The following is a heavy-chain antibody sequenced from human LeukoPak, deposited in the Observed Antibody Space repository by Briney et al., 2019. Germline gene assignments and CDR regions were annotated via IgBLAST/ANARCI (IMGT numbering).Heavy chain of an antibody. CDR2: IYHSGST. J-gene: IGHJ4*02. V-gene: IGHV4-38-2*01. D-gene: IGHD2-21*01. CDR1: GYSISSGYY. CDR3: ARHIRNIVD. Sequence: DPSETLSLTCAVSGYSISSGYYWGWIRQPPGKGLEWIGSIYHSGSTYYNPSLKSRVTISVDTSKNQFSLKLSSVTAADTAVYYCARHIRNIVDWGQGTLVTVSS.